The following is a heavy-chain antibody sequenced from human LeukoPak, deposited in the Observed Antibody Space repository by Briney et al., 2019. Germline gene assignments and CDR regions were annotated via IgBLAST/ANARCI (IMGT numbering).Heavy chain of an antibody. V-gene: IGHV1-2*02. J-gene: IGHJ3*02. Sequence: ASVKVSCKASGYTFTVYYIHGVRQAPGQGLEWMGWIDPNGGGTKYAQKFQGRVTMTRDTSISTAYMELSRLRSDDTAVYYCARVYYDRAFDIWGQGTIVTVSS. D-gene: IGHD3-22*01. CDR3: ARVYYDRAFDI. CDR2: IDPNGGGT. CDR1: GYTFTVYY.